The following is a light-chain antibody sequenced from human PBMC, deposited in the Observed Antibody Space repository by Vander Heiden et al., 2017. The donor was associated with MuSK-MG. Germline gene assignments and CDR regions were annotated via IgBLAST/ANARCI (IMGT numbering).Light chain of an antibody. J-gene: IGKJ4*01. Sequence: DIQMTQSPSTLSASVGDRVTITCRASETISGWLAWYQQKPGKAPKLLIYKASTLESGVPSRFSGSGSGTEFTFTISSLQPDDFATYYCQQDNSISLTFGGGTKVDIK. V-gene: IGKV1-5*03. CDR3: QQDNSISLT. CDR2: KAS. CDR1: ETISGW.